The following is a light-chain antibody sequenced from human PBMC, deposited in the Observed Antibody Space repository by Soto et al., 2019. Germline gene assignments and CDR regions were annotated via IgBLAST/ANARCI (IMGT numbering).Light chain of an antibody. CDR3: QQYNNWPYT. Sequence: EIVMTQSPATLSVSPGERATLSCRASQRVSSNLAWYQQKPGQAPRLLIYGASTRATGVPARFSGSGSGTDFTLTINSLQSEDYAVYFCQQYNNWPYTFGQGTKVDIK. V-gene: IGKV3-15*01. CDR2: GAS. CDR1: QRVSSN. J-gene: IGKJ2*01.